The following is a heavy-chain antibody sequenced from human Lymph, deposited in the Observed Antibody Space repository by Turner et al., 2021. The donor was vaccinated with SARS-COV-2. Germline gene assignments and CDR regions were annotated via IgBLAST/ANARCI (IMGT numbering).Heavy chain of an antibody. CDR3: TTDPGHLVPYFDY. D-gene: IGHD6-6*01. V-gene: IGHV3-15*01. Sequence: EVQMVESEGGLLKPEGSLRLCCAASGLTYSNGWMSWVRQAPRKGLEWVCRIKSKTGGGTTYYAAPMKGIFTIARDDSKNTLYLQMSSLKTEETAVYYGTTDPGHLVPYFDYWGQGTLVTVSS. J-gene: IGHJ4*02. CDR1: GLTYSNGW. CDR2: IKSKTGGGTT.